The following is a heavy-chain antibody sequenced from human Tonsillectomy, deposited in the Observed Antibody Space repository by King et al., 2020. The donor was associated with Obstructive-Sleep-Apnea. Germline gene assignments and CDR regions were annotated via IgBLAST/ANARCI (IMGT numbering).Heavy chain of an antibody. CDR1: GYTFPSYW. Sequence: DVQLVESGAEVKKPGESLKISCKASGYTFPSYWIGWVRQMPGKGLEWMGIIYPGDSETKYSPSFQGQVTISADKSVSTGYLQWSSLKTSDTAMYYCARGPARAFDIWGQGTMVTVSS. CDR2: IYPGDSET. V-gene: IGHV5-51*01. J-gene: IGHJ3*02. CDR3: ARGPARAFDI.